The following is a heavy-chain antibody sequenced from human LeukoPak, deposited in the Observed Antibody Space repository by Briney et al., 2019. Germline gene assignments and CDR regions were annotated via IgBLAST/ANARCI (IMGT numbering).Heavy chain of an antibody. J-gene: IGHJ3*02. CDR2: IKSKTDGGTT. Sequence: PGGSLRLSCAASGFTFSSAWMSWVRQAPGKGLEWVGRIKSKTDGGTTDYAAPVKGRFTISRDDSKNTLYLQMNSLKTEDTAVYYCTTSELLEAFDIWGQGTMVTVSS. CDR1: GFTFSSAW. V-gene: IGHV3-15*01. CDR3: TTSELLEAFDI. D-gene: IGHD2-15*01.